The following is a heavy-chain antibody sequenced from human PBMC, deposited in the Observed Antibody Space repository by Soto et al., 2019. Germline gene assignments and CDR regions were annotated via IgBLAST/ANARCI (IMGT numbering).Heavy chain of an antibody. CDR2: IKEDGSDK. V-gene: IGHV3-7*01. D-gene: IGHD3-3*01. Sequence: GGSLRLSCAASGFTFISHWMTWVRQAPGRGLEWVANIKEDGSDKYYVDSVKGRFTISRDNAKNSLSLQMNSLRAEDTAVYYCARYYFGHGPWFEPWGQGPRVSVSS. J-gene: IGHJ5*02. CDR3: ARYYFGHGPWFEP. CDR1: GFTFISHW.